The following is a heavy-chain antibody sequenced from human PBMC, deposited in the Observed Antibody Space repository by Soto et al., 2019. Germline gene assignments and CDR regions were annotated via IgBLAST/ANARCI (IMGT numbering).Heavy chain of an antibody. V-gene: IGHV3-23*01. CDR1: GFTFSSFA. Sequence: LRLSCAASGFTFSSFAMSWVRQAPGKGLEWVSAIRGGGGGTYYADSVKGRFTISRDNSKNTQYLQMNSLRAEDTAVYYCARVLGGSGSPVDYWGQGTLVTVSS. J-gene: IGHJ4*02. CDR3: ARVLGGSGSPVDY. D-gene: IGHD2-15*01. CDR2: IRGGGGGT.